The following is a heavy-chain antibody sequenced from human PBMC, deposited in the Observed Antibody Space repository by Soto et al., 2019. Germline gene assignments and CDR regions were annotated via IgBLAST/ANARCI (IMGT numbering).Heavy chain of an antibody. Sequence: GGSLRLSCAASGFSVGGNPMTWVRQAPGKGLEWVASIHTGGSTFYADPVKGRFTISRDNSKNMVYLQMNSLTVGDTAMYFCARGVNDDSWGRGTLVTVSS. V-gene: IGHV3-53*01. CDR2: IHTGGST. J-gene: IGHJ4*02. CDR3: ARGVNDDS. CDR1: GFSVGGNP. D-gene: IGHD1-1*01.